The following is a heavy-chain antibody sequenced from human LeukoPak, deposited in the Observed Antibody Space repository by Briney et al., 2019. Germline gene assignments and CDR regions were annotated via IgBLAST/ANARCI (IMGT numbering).Heavy chain of an antibody. D-gene: IGHD3-10*01. V-gene: IGHV3-23*01. J-gene: IGHJ4*02. CDR2: ISGSDST. CDR1: GFTFSSYE. CDR3: AKDSPYAYYGSGSYWDY. Sequence: GGSLRLSCAASGFTFSSYEMNWVRQAPGKGLEWVSAISGSDSTYYADSVKGRFTISRDNSKNTLYLQMNSLRAEDTAVYYCAKDSPYAYYGSGSYWDYWGQGTLVTVSS.